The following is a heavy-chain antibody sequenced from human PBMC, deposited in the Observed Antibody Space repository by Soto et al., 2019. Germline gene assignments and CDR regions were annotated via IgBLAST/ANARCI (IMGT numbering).Heavy chain of an antibody. J-gene: IGHJ4*02. Sequence: SGPTLVQPTQTLTLTCTFSGFSLSTSGMCVSWIRQPPGKALEWLARIDWDDDKYDSTSMKTRLTSSKGTSKNQVVLTMTNMDPVDTATYYCARSIVVPAASIHYFDYWGQGTLVTVSS. D-gene: IGHD2-2*01. CDR3: ARSIVVPAASIHYFDY. CDR1: GFSLSTSGMC. CDR2: IDWDDDK. V-gene: IGHV2-70*11.